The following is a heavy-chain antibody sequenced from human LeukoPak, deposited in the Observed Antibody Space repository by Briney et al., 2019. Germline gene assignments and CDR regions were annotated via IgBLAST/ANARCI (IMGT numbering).Heavy chain of an antibody. CDR1: GVSFSGYY. D-gene: IGHD3-22*01. CDR3: ARVAPSYYDSSGYYFLDY. CDR2: INHSGST. V-gene: IGHV4-34*01. J-gene: IGHJ4*02. Sequence: PSETLSLTCAVYGVSFSGYYWSWIRQPPGKGLEWIGEINHSGSTNYNPSLKSRVTISVDTSKNQFSLKLSSVTAADTAVYYCARVAPSYYDSSGYYFLDYWGQGTLVTVSS.